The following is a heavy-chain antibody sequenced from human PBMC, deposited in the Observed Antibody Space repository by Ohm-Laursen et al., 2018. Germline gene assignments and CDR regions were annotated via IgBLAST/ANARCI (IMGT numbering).Heavy chain of an antibody. J-gene: IGHJ4*02. V-gene: IGHV3-7*01. CDR3: ARHGRWCFDS. D-gene: IGHD2-8*02. CDR2: IQEDGSDK. Sequence: SLRLSCTASEVTFSSYWLSWVRQAPGKGLEWVANIQEDGSDKYYMDSVKGRFTISRDNAKNSLYLQMNSLRAEDTAVYYCARHGRWCFDSWGQGTLVTVSS. CDR1: EVTFSSYW.